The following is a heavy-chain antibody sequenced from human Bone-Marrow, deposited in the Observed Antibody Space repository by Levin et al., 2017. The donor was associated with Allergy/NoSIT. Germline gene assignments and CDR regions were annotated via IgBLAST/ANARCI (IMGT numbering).Heavy chain of an antibody. CDR2: FYFGVST. Sequence: SETLSLTCTISGGSISNYYWTWIRQPPGKGLEWVGYFYFGVSTNYNPSLKSRVTISADTSKNQFERTLTSVTAAVSAVYYWATHYASGRYYGALDYWGQGTLVTVSS. CDR1: GGSISNYY. CDR3: ATHYASGRYYGALDY. D-gene: IGHD3-10*01. V-gene: IGHV4-59*08. J-gene: IGHJ4*02.